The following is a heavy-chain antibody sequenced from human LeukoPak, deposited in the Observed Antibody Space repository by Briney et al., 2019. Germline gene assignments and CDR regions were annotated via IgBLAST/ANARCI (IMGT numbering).Heavy chain of an antibody. CDR3: ARDRANYYDSSGYYQNGFDY. J-gene: IGHJ4*02. D-gene: IGHD3-22*01. V-gene: IGHV4-39*07. Sequence: SETLSLTCTVSGGSISSSSYYWGWIRQPPGKGLEWIGSIYYSGSTYYNPSLKSRVTISVDTSKNQFSLKLSSVTAADTAVYYCARDRANYYDSSGYYQNGFDYWGQGTLVTVSS. CDR2: IYYSGST. CDR1: GGSISSSSYY.